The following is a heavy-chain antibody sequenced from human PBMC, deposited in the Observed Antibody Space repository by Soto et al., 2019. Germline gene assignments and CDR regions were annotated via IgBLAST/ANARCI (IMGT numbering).Heavy chain of an antibody. J-gene: IGHJ3*02. D-gene: IGHD2-21*01. V-gene: IGHV1-18*01. Sequence: QGQLLQSGDEVKKPGASVRVSCRASGYDFTSYGISWVSQAPGQGLEWVSWISAYNGKRDTAQKLQGRVTMTLATSTDTAHMELGDLTSADTAVYYCARGRIVAAIHDAFEIWGQGTMVAVSS. CDR1: GYDFTSYG. CDR3: ARGRIVAAIHDAFEI. CDR2: ISAYNGKR.